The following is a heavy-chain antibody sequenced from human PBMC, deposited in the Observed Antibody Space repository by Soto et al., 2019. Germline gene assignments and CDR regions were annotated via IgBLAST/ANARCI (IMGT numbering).Heavy chain of an antibody. CDR3: ASPKIAFYNWFDP. CDR1: GCYISSSSYY. CDR2: IYYSGST. J-gene: IGHJ5*02. V-gene: IGHV4-39*01. Sequence: PSETLSLTCTVSGCYISSSSYYWGWIRQPPGKGLEWIGSIYYSGSTYYNPSLKSRVTISVDTSKNQFSLKLSSVTAADTAVYYCASPKIAFYNWFDPWGQGTLVTVSS. D-gene: IGHD3-3*02.